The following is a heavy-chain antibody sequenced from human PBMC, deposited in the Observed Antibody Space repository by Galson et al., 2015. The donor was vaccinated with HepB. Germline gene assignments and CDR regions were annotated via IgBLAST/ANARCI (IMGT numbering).Heavy chain of an antibody. D-gene: IGHD2-2*01. Sequence: ETLSLTCTVSGGSISSYYWSWIRQPPGKGLEWIGYIYYSGSTNYNPSLKSRVTISVDTSKNQFSLKLSSVTAADTAVYYCAREVGGAFDYWGQGTLVTVSS. CDR1: GGSISSYY. V-gene: IGHV4-59*01. J-gene: IGHJ4*02. CDR2: IYYSGST. CDR3: AREVGGAFDY.